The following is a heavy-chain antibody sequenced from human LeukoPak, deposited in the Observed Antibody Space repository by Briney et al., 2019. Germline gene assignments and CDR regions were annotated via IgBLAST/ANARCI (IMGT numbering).Heavy chain of an antibody. Sequence: ASVKVSCKASVYTFTGYYMHWVRQAPGQGLEWMGWINPNSGGTNYAQKFRGRVTMTRDTSIGTAYMELSRLRSDDTAVYYCARATMVRGVTWGQGTLVTVSS. D-gene: IGHD3-10*01. CDR3: ARATMVRGVT. V-gene: IGHV1-2*02. J-gene: IGHJ4*02. CDR1: VYTFTGYY. CDR2: INPNSGGT.